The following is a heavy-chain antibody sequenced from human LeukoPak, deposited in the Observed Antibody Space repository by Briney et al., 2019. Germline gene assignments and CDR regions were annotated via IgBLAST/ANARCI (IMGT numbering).Heavy chain of an antibody. CDR2: INHSGGT. CDR3: ARLPTMVRGVISY. D-gene: IGHD3-10*01. Sequence: PSETLSLTCAVYGGSFSGHYWSWIRQPPGKGLEWIGEINHSGGTNYSPSLKSRVTISVDTSKNQFSLKLSSVTAADTAVYYCARLPTMVRGVISYWGQGTLVTVSS. J-gene: IGHJ4*02. CDR1: GGSFSGHY. V-gene: IGHV4-34*01.